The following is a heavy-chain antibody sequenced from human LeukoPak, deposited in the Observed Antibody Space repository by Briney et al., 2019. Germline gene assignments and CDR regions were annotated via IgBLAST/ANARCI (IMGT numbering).Heavy chain of an antibody. D-gene: IGHD3-22*01. J-gene: IGHJ4*02. CDR3: AKSAYYDSSGFYREYYFEH. CDR1: GFTFNHYA. CDR2: ISGGGGST. V-gene: IGHV3-23*01. Sequence: PGRSLRLSCAASGFTFNHYAMSWVRQAPGKGLEWVSSISGGGGSTYYADSVKGRFTISRDNSKNTLFLQMSSLTAGDTAVYYCAKSAYYDSSGFYREYYFEHWGQGTLVTVSS.